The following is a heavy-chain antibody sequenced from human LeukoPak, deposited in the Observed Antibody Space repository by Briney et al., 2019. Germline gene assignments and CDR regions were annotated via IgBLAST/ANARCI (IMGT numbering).Heavy chain of an antibody. J-gene: IGHJ4*02. Sequence: SETLSLTCTVSGGSISSYYWSWIRQPAGKGLEWIGSIYYSGSTYYNPSLKSRVTISVDTSKNQFSLKLSSVTAADTAVYYCARHERWLQWAFDYWGQGTLVTVSS. CDR2: IYYSGST. CDR1: GGSISSYY. CDR3: ARHERWLQWAFDY. V-gene: IGHV4-59*08. D-gene: IGHD5-24*01.